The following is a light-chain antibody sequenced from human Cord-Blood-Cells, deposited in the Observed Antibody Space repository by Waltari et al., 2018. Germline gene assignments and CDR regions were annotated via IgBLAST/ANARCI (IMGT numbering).Light chain of an antibody. CDR2: DGS. J-gene: IGLJ2*01. Sequence: QSALTQPASVSGSPGQSITISCTGTSSDVGGYNYVPWYQQHPGKAPKLMIYDGSNRPSGVANRFSGSKSGNTASLTISGLQAEDEADYYCSSYTSSSNVVFGGGTKLTVL. CDR1: SSDVGGYNY. V-gene: IGLV2-14*01. CDR3: SSYTSSSNVV.